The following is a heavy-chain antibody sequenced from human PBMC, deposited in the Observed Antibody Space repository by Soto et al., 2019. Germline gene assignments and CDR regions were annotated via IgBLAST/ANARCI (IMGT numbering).Heavy chain of an antibody. CDR3: VRDNSFEDTKWWLDP. Sequence: ASVKVSCKTSGFPFTSYWMHWVRQAPGQGLQWMGVISPRGDRTIYAREFEARFTMTRDMSTSTVYMELWSLGSEDTAIYYCVRDNSFEDTKWWLDPWGQGTLVTVS. CDR2: ISPRGDRT. J-gene: IGHJ5*02. CDR1: GFPFTSYW. D-gene: IGHD2-15*01. V-gene: IGHV1-46*01.